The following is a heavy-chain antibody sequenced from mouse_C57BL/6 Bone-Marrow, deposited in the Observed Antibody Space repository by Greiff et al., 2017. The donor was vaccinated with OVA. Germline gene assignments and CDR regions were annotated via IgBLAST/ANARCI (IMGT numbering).Heavy chain of an antibody. J-gene: IGHJ4*01. CDR2: IFPGSGST. Sequence: QVHVKQSGPELVKPGASVKISCKASGYTFTDYYINWVKQRPGQGLEWIGWIFPGSGSTYYNEKFKGKATLTVDKSSSTAYMLLSSLTSEDSAVYFCAEGDGYYHYYYAMDYWGQGTSVTVSS. D-gene: IGHD2-3*01. V-gene: IGHV1-75*01. CDR1: GYTFTDYY. CDR3: AEGDGYYHYYYAMDY.